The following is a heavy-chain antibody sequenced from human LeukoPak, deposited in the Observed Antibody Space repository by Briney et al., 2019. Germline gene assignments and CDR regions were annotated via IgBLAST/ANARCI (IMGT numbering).Heavy chain of an antibody. CDR3: ARVTIAAADTCFDY. Sequence: GGSLRLSCAASGFTVSSNYMSWVRQAPGKGLEWVSVIYSGGSTYYADSVKGRFTISRDNSKNTLYLQMNSLRAEDTAVYYCARVTIAAADTCFDYWGQGTLVTVSS. CDR1: GFTVSSNY. J-gene: IGHJ4*02. D-gene: IGHD6-13*01. V-gene: IGHV3-53*01. CDR2: IYSGGST.